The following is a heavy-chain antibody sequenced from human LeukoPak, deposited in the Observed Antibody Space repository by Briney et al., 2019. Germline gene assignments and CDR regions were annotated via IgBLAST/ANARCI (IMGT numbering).Heavy chain of an antibody. D-gene: IGHD3-22*01. J-gene: IGHJ4*02. CDR1: GFTFSSYG. Sequence: EGSLRLSCAASGFTFSSYGMNWVRQAPGKGLEWVSSISSSRYIYYADSVKGRFTISRDNAKKSMYLQMNSLRAEDTAVYYCARGIWDTMIVVDSSFDYWGQGTLVTVSS. CDR3: ARGIWDTMIVVDSSFDY. CDR2: ISSSRYI. V-gene: IGHV3-21*01.